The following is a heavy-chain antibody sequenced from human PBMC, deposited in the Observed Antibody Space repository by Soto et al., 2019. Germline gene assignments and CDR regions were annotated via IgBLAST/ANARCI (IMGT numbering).Heavy chain of an antibody. CDR3: VRENFYDGMDV. CDR2: INSGGST. V-gene: IGHV3-66*01. J-gene: IGHJ6*02. CDR1: GFDASVNY. Sequence: EVQLVESGGTLVQPGGSLRLSCAASGFDASVNYMTWVRQAPGKGLAWVSAINSGGSTFYADSVKGRFTISRDNSKNTLYLQMNSLRVEDTAMYYCVRENFYDGMDVWGQGTAVTGSS.